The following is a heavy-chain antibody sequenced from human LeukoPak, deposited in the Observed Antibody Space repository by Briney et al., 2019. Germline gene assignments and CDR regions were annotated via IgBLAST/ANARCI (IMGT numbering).Heavy chain of an antibody. CDR3: TRAITYFYGSVAYDWFES. Sequence: PGGSLRLSCVASGFTFSSYWMHWVRQTPGQGLMWVARIQSDGSTIYADSVQSRFTISRDNAKNTVYLQMNGLRVDDTAVYFCTRAITYFYGSVAYDWFESWGQGIRVTASS. V-gene: IGHV3-74*01. D-gene: IGHD3-10*01. CDR2: IQSDGST. CDR1: GFTFSSYW. J-gene: IGHJ5*01.